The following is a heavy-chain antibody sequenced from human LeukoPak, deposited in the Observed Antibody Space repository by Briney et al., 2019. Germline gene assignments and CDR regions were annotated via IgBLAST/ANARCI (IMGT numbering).Heavy chain of an antibody. V-gene: IGHV1-69*05. D-gene: IGHD6-13*01. CDR1: GGTFSSYA. J-gene: IGHJ5*02. Sequence: SVKVSCKASGGTFSSYAISWVRQAPGQGLEWMGRIIPIFGTANYAQKFQGRVAITTDESTSTAYMELSSLRSEDTAVYYCARSEQQLVPQNWFDPWGQGTLVTVSS. CDR2: IIPIFGTA. CDR3: ARSEQQLVPQNWFDP.